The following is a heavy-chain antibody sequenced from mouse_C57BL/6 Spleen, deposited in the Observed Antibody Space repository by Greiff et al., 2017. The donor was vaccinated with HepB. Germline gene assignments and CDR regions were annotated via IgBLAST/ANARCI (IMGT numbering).Heavy chain of an antibody. CDR2: IRNKANGYTT. D-gene: IGHD2-1*01. Sequence: EVKLVESGGGLVQPGGSLSLSCAASGFTFTDYYMSWVRQPPGKALEWLGFIRNKANGYTTEYSASVKGRFTISRDNSQSILYLQMNALRAEDSATYYCASSTMVTFYYYAMDYWGQGTSVTVSS. CDR3: ASSTMVTFYYYAMDY. V-gene: IGHV7-3*01. J-gene: IGHJ4*01. CDR1: GFTFTDYY.